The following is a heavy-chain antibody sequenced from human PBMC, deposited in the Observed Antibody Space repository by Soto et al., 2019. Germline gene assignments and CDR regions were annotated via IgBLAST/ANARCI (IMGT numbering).Heavy chain of an antibody. V-gene: IGHV4-34*01. Sequence: QVQLQQWGAGLLKPSETLSLTCAVYGGSFSGYYWSWIRQPPGKGLERIGDTNHSGSTNYKPSLTSRVTISVASAENQFSPKLSSVTAADPAVYYCARRVRPHSGFDSWGQGTLVTVSS. CDR1: GGSFSGYY. D-gene: IGHD1-26*01. J-gene: IGHJ4*02. CDR2: TNHSGST. CDR3: ARRVRPHSGFDS.